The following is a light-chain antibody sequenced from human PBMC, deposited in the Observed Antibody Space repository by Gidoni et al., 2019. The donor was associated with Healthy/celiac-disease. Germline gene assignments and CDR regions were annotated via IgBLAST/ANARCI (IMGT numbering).Light chain of an antibody. CDR2: KAS. CDR3: PQYNGYSPWT. CDR1: QSISSR. V-gene: IGKV1-5*03. J-gene: IGKJ1*01. Sequence: DIQMTKYPSTLSASVGDRVTITCRASQSISSRWDWYQQKPGKAPKLLIYKASSFGRAVPSRFSGGSSGTKFTLTISSLQPDDFAAFYYPQYNGYSPWTFGQXTKVEIK.